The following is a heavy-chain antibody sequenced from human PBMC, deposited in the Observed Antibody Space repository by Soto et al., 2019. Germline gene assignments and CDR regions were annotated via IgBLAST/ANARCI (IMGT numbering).Heavy chain of an antibody. CDR2: IYYSGST. CDR3: ASSTMIRGVMLDG. J-gene: IGHJ5*02. CDR1: GGSISSSSYY. V-gene: IGHV4-39*01. D-gene: IGHD3-10*01. Sequence: QLQLQESGPGLVKPSEPLSLTCTVSGGSISSSSYYWAWIRQPPGKGLEWIGNIYYSGSTYYSPSLKSRVTIYVDTSKHQFSLKLSSVTAAETAVYYCASSTMIRGVMLDGWGQGTLVTVSS.